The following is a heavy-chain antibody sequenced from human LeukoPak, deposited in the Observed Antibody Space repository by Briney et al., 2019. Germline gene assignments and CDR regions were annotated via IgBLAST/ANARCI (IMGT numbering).Heavy chain of an antibody. J-gene: IGHJ4*02. CDR2: INPNSGGT. CDR1: GYTFTSYY. Sequence: ASVKVSCKASGYTFTSYYMHWVRQAPGQGLEWMGWINPNSGGTNYAQKFQGWVTMTRDTSISTAYMELSRLRSDDTAVYYCARATTAMVTDYWGQGTLVTVSS. V-gene: IGHV1-2*04. CDR3: ARATTAMVTDY. D-gene: IGHD5-18*01.